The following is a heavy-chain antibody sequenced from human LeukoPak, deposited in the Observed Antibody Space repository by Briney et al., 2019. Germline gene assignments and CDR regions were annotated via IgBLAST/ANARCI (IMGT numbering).Heavy chain of an antibody. D-gene: IGHD1-26*01. Sequence: SVKVSCKASGGTFSSYAISWVRQAPGQGLEWMGGIIPIFGTANYAQKFQGGVTITADESTSTAYMELSSLRSEDTAVYYCARNSGSYPQGGDYWGQGTLVTVSS. CDR1: GGTFSSYA. CDR2: IIPIFGTA. V-gene: IGHV1-69*01. J-gene: IGHJ4*02. CDR3: ARNSGSYPQGGDY.